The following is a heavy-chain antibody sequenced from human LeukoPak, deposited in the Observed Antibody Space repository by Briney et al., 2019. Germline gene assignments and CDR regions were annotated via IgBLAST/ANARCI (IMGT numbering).Heavy chain of an antibody. V-gene: IGHV4-38-2*02. CDR3: ARDTSIAARPIDY. D-gene: IGHD6-6*01. CDR1: GYSISSGYY. Sequence: PSETLSLTCTVSGYSISSGYYWGWIRQPPGKGLERIESIYHSGSTYYNPSLKSRVTISVDTSKNQFSLKLSSVTAADTAVYYCARDTSIAARPIDYWGQGTLVTVSS. J-gene: IGHJ4*02. CDR2: IYHSGST.